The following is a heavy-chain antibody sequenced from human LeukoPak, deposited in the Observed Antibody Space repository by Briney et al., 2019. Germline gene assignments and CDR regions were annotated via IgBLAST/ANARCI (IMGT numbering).Heavy chain of an antibody. CDR2: TYYRSKWYN. D-gene: IGHD6-13*01. CDR3: ARGGGGIERSWYLFFGY. J-gene: IGHJ4*02. V-gene: IGHV6-1*01. CDR1: GDSVSSNSPA. Sequence: SQTLSLTCVISGDSVSSNSPAWNWIRQSPSRGLEWLGRTYYRSKWYNDYAVSVKSRITINPDTSKNQFSLKLSSVTAADTAVYYCARGGGGIERSWYLFFGYWGQGTLVTVSS.